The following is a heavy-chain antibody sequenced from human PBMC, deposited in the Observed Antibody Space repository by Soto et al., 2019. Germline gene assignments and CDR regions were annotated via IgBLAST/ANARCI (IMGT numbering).Heavy chain of an antibody. CDR3: AKDRYSYCGGDCYSWWFDP. Sequence: QVQLVESGGGVVQPGRSLRLSCAASGFTFSSYGMHWVRQAPGKGLEWVAVISYDGSNKYYADSVKGRFTISRDNSKNTLYLQMNSLRAEDTAVYYCAKDRYSYCGGDCYSWWFDPWGQGTLVTVSS. J-gene: IGHJ5*02. V-gene: IGHV3-30*18. CDR2: ISYDGSNK. CDR1: GFTFSSYG. D-gene: IGHD2-21*01.